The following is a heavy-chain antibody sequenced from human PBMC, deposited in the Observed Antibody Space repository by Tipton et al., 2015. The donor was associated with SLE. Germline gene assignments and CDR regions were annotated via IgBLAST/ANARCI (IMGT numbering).Heavy chain of an antibody. CDR1: GGSISTNY. D-gene: IGHD2/OR15-2a*01. J-gene: IGHJ6*03. Sequence: TLSLTCTVSGGSISTNYWTWIRQPPGKGLEWIGYIYTRGSTRYNPSLKSRVPIPMDTSKNQVSMKLSSVTAADTAIYYCARVYSTTYDYYYMEVWGKGTTVTVSS. CDR3: ARVYSTTYDYYYMEV. CDR2: IYTRGST. V-gene: IGHV4-4*08.